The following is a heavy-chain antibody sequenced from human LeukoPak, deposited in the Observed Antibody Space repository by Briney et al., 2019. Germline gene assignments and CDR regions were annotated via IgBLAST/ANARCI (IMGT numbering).Heavy chain of an antibody. CDR3: ARGTARPSVGYYYYGMDV. D-gene: IGHD6-6*01. V-gene: IGHV3-15*01. CDR1: GFTFSNAW. J-gene: IGHJ6*02. CDR2: IKSKTDGGTT. Sequence: GGSLRLSCAASGFTFSNAWMSWVRQAPGKGLEWVGRIKSKTDGGTTDYAAPVKGRFTISRDDSKNTLSLQMNSLRAEDTAVYYCARGTARPSVGYYYYGMDVWGQGTTVTVSS.